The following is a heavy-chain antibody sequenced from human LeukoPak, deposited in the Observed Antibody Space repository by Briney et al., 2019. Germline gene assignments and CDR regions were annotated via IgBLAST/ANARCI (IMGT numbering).Heavy chain of an antibody. CDR3: ARAMGDFWSGSHAFDI. CDR1: GFTFSSYA. CDR2: ISYDGSNK. V-gene: IGHV3-30-3*01. Sequence: GSLRLSCAASGFTFSSYAMHWVRQAPCKGLEWVAVISYDGSNKYYADSVKGRFTISRDNSKNTLYLQMNSLRAEDTAVYYCARAMGDFWSGSHAFDIWGQGTMVTVSS. D-gene: IGHD3-3*01. J-gene: IGHJ3*02.